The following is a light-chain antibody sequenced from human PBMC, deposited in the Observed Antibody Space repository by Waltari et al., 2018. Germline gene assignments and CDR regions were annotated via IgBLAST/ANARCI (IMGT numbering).Light chain of an antibody. CDR2: DVN. J-gene: IGLJ1*01. CDR3: SSYAGSYIYV. V-gene: IGLV2-11*01. CDR1: SGDVGRYNY. Sequence: QSALTQPRSVSGSPGQSVTISCTGTSGDVGRYNYVSWYQHHPGKAPKLMIYDVNKRPSGVPDRFSGSKSGNTASLTISRLQAEDEADYFCSSYAGSYIYVFGTGTEVTVL.